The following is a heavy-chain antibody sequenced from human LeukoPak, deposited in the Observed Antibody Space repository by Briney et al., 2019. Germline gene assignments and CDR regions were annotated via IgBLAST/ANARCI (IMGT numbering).Heavy chain of an antibody. D-gene: IGHD3-10*01. Sequence: PGGSLILSCAASGFTFSTYAMSWVRQTPEKGLEWVSAISGSGGSTHYADSVKGRFTISRDNSKNTLYLQMNSLRAEDTAVYYCAKDRGFGEYFPFFYWGQGTLVTVSS. V-gene: IGHV3-23*01. CDR3: AKDRGFGEYFPFFY. CDR2: ISGSGGST. CDR1: GFTFSTYA. J-gene: IGHJ4*02.